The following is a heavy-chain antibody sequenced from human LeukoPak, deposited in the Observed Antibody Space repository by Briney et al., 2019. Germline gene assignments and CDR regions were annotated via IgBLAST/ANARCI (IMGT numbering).Heavy chain of an antibody. J-gene: IGHJ4*02. V-gene: IGHV3-72*01. CDR2: TRNKANSYTT. Sequence: PGGSLRLSCAASGSTFSDHYMDWVRQAPGKGLEWVGRTRNKANSYTTEYAASVKGRFTISRDDSKKSLYLQMNSLKSEDTAVYYCSCLGYWGQGTLVTVSS. D-gene: IGHD2-15*01. CDR3: SCLGY. CDR1: GSTFSDHY.